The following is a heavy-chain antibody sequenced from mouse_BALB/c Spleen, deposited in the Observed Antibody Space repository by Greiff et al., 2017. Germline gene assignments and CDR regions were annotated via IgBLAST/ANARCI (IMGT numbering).Heavy chain of an antibody. CDR2: ISSGGSYT. Sequence: EVKLMESGGGLVKPGGSLKLSCAASGFTFSSYAMSWVRQTPEKRLEWVATISSGGSYTYYPDSVKGRFTISRDNAKNTLYLQMSSLRSEDTAMYYCARRDYYGSIYAMDYWGQGTSVTVSS. CDR1: GFTFSSYA. V-gene: IGHV5-9-3*01. D-gene: IGHD1-1*01. CDR3: ARRDYYGSIYAMDY. J-gene: IGHJ4*01.